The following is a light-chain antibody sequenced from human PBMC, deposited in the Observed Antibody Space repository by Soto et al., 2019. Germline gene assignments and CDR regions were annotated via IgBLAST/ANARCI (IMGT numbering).Light chain of an antibody. CDR2: GAS. CDR3: QQYGSSLFT. J-gene: IGKJ3*01. CDR1: QSVSSSY. Sequence: EIVLTQSPGTLSLSPGERATLSCRAIQSVSSSYLAWYQQKPGQAPRLLIYGASSRATGIPDRFSGSGSGTDFTLTISRMEPEAFAAYYCQQYGSSLFTFGPGTKVDIK. V-gene: IGKV3-20*01.